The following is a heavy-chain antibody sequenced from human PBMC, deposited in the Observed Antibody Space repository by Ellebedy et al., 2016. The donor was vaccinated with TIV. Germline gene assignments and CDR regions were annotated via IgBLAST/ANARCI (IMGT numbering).Heavy chain of an antibody. D-gene: IGHD4/OR15-4a*01. Sequence: ASVKVSCKTSGYTFTSYHIHWVRQAPGQGLEWLGIINPIGGSKTYAQKFQGRVTMTRDKSTSTVYMDLSSLRSDDTALYYCARGYGDFDYWGQGTLVTVSS. CDR2: INPIGGSK. J-gene: IGHJ4*02. CDR3: ARGYGDFDY. V-gene: IGHV1-46*01. CDR1: GYTFTSYH.